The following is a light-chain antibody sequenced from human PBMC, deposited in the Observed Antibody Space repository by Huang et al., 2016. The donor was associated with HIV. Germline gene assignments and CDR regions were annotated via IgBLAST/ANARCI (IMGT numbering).Light chain of an antibody. CDR2: TAS. V-gene: IGKV1-39*01. Sequence: DIQMTQSPPSLSASIGDRVTFTCRANQNITKSLNWYQQKPGKAPKLLIYTASTLESEVPSRFRGSGSGSRFNLKITNLQPENFATYYCQQSFSVPRTFG. CDR1: QNITKS. J-gene: IGKJ1*01. CDR3: QQSFSVPRT.